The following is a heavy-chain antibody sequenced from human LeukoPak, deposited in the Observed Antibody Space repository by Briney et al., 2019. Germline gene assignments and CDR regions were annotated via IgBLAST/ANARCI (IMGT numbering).Heavy chain of an antibody. CDR2: IITIFGTA. CDR3: AKDGGPLRVYAFDI. CDR1: GGTFSSYV. V-gene: IGHV1-69*05. J-gene: IGHJ3*02. Sequence: ASVKVSCKASGGTFSSYVINWVRQAPGQGLEWMGGIITIFGTANYAQKFQGRVTITTDESTSTAYMELSSLRSEDTAMYYCAKDGGPLRVYAFDIWGQGTMVTVSS. D-gene: IGHD4-17*01.